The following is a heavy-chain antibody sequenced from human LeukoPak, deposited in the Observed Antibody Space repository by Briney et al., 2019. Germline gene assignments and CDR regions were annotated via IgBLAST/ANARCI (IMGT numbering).Heavy chain of an antibody. CDR2: IIPIFGTA. J-gene: IGHJ3*02. D-gene: IGHD1-26*01. Sequence: SVKVSCKASGGTFSSYAISWVRQAPGQGLEWMGGIIPIFGTANYAQKFQGRVTITTDESTSTAYMELSSLRSEDTAVYYCAREKDTGSNHAKIRYDIWGQGTMVTVSS. CDR1: GGTFSSYA. CDR3: AREKDTGSNHAKIRYDI. V-gene: IGHV1-69*05.